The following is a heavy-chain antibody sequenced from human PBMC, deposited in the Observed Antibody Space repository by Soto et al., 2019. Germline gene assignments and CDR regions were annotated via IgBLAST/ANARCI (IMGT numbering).Heavy chain of an antibody. CDR2: SSGSGSGGST. D-gene: IGHD4-4*01. CDR1: GFTFTNYA. J-gene: IGHJ4*02. CDR3: AKDRDDYRNYVFDY. Sequence: EVQLLESGGGLVQPGGSLRLSCAASGFTFTNYAMTWVRQAPGKGLEWVAISSGSGSGGSTNYAGSVEGRFTISRDNSKNTLYLQMTSLRVEDTAVYYCAKDRDDYRNYVFDYWGQGTVVTVSS. V-gene: IGHV3-23*01.